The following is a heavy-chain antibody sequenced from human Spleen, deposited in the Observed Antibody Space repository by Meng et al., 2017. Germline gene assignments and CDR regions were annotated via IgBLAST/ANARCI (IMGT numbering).Heavy chain of an antibody. Sequence: VQAGADVKKPGASGKFLSKPSGYNFPDYYIPWVRRAPVQGLEWMGRINPKSGDTHYAQKFQARVTMTGDTSISTAYMELSGLRSDDTAMYYCARDEDISAAGKLFGNYWGQGTLVTVSS. CDR2: INPKSGDT. D-gene: IGHD6-25*01. CDR1: GYNFPDYY. V-gene: IGHV1-2*06. J-gene: IGHJ4*02. CDR3: ARDEDISAAGKLFGNY.